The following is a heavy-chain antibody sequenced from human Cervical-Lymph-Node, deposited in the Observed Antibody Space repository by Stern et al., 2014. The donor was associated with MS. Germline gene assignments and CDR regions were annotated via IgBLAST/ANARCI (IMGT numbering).Heavy chain of an antibody. Sequence: EMQLVESGAEVKKPGESLKISCKGSGYSFTSYWIGWVRQMPGKGLEWMGIIYPGASDTRYSPSFQGQVTISADKSISTAYLQWSSLKASDTAMYYCARLNSSGYYYVWFDPWGQGTLVTVSS. D-gene: IGHD3-22*01. J-gene: IGHJ5*02. CDR2: IYPGASDT. V-gene: IGHV5-51*01. CDR1: GYSFTSYW. CDR3: ARLNSSGYYYVWFDP.